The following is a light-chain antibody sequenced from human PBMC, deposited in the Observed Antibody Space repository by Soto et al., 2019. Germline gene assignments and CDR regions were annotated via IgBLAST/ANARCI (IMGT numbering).Light chain of an antibody. CDR3: QHYQYCRCSSTWT. CDR2: AAS. Sequence: EIVLTQSPGTLSLSPGERATLSCRASQSVTRDYLAWYQQKPGQAPRLLIYAASSRATGISDRFSGSGSGTDFTLTITRLEPEDFAVYYCQHYQYCRCSSTWTFGQGTRVEIK. J-gene: IGKJ1*01. CDR1: QSVTRDY. V-gene: IGKV3-20*01.